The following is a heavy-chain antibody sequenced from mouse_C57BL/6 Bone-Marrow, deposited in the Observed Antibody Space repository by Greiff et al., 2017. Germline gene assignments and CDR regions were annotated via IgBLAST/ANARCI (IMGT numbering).Heavy chain of an antibody. V-gene: IGHV1-7*01. J-gene: IGHJ4*01. Sequence: QVQLKESGAELAKPGASVKLSCKASGYTFTSYWMHWVKQRHGKGLEWIGYINPSSGYTKYNQKFKDKATLTADKSSSKAYMQLSSLTYDDSAVYYCARSYYSNFYYAMYYWGQGTSVTVSS. CDR1: GYTFTSYW. CDR2: INPSSGYT. CDR3: ARSYYSNFYYAMYY. D-gene: IGHD2-5*01.